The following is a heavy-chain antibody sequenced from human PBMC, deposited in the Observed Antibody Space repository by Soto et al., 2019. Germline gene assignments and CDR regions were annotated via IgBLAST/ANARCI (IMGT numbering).Heavy chain of an antibody. D-gene: IGHD1-26*01. CDR3: AADRKIVGTIGAFDF. CDR2: SAPEEGEP. V-gene: IGHV1-24*01. CDR1: ENTLTELT. Sequence: ASVKVSCKVPENTLTELTIDWLRQAPGKGLEWMGRSAPEEGEPIYPQKFQGRVSMTEDPSTDTAYMELTSLRFEDTAVYSCAADRKIVGTIGAFDFWGQGTLVTVSS. J-gene: IGHJ4*02.